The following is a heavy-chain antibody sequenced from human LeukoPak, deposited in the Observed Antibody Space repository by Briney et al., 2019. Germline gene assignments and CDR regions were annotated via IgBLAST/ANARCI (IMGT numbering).Heavy chain of an antibody. D-gene: IGHD2-8*02. CDR2: IKQDGSER. V-gene: IGHV3-7*01. J-gene: IGHJ4*02. Sequence: GWSLRLSCATSGFTFSRHWMSWVRQAPGKGPEWVANIKQDGSERYYVHSVKGRFTISRDNAKKSLYLQMNSLRAEETAVYYCARDGGHSTDLDYWGQGIPVTVSS. CDR3: ARDGGHSTDLDY. CDR1: GFTFSRHW.